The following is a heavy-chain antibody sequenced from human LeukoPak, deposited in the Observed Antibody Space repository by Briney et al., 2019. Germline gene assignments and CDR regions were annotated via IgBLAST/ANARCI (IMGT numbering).Heavy chain of an antibody. J-gene: IGHJ4*02. CDR1: GYTFSNYG. V-gene: IGHV1-69*13. CDR3: AREWAGYGSGSYFYY. CDR2: IIPLFGTA. D-gene: IGHD3-10*01. Sequence: ASVKVSCKASGYTFSNYGISWLRQAPGQGLEWMGGIIPLFGTANYAQKFLGRVIITADESTSTTHMYLSSLKSEDTAVYYCAREWAGYGSGSYFYYWGQGTLVTVSS.